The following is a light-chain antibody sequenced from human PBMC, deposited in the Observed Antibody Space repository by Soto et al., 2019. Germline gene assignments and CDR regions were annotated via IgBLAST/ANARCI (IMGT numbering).Light chain of an antibody. CDR2: AAS. CDR1: QSISSY. J-gene: IGKJ5*01. CDR3: QQSYSTPRST. Sequence: DIQMTQSPSSLSASVGDRVTITCRASQSISSYLNWYQQKPGKAPKLLIYAASSLQSGVPSRFSGSGSGTDFTLTISSLQPEDFATYYCQQSYSTPRSTFGQGTRWRL. V-gene: IGKV1-39*01.